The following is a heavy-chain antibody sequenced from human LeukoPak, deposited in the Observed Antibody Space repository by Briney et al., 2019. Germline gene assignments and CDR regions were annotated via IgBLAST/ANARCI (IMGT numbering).Heavy chain of an antibody. Sequence: SETLSLTCTVSGYSISSGYYWGWIRQPPGKGLEWIGNIFHSGSTYYNPSLKSRVTISVDTSKNQFSLKLTSVTAADTAVYYCARVVSMTMIVVIPLDFDYWGQGTLVTVSS. V-gene: IGHV4-38-2*02. J-gene: IGHJ4*02. CDR1: GYSISSGYY. CDR2: IFHSGST. D-gene: IGHD3-22*01. CDR3: ARVVSMTMIVVIPLDFDY.